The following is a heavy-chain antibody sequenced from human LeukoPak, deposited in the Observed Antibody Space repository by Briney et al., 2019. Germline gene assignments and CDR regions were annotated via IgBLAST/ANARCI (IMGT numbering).Heavy chain of an antibody. J-gene: IGHJ6*02. V-gene: IGHV5-10-1*01. CDR3: ARHVCSGGSCSLDV. D-gene: IGHD2-15*01. CDR1: GYSFTSYC. CDR2: LNPSDSYT. Sequence: GESLKISSNGSGYSFTSYCNSWVRQMPGKSLEWMGRLNPSDSYTNYSPSFQSHVTISPDKSISTVSLKWSCLKASDTAIYYCARHVCSGGSCSLDVWGQGTTVTVS.